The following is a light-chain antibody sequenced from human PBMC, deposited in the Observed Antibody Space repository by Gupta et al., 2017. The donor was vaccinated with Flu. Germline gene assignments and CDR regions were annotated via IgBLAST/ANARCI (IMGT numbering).Light chain of an antibody. CDR1: QSVSSY. CDR3: QQGRA. Sequence: SLSRGERATLSCRASQSVSSYLDWYQQKPGQAPRLLIYEASNRATGIPARFSGSGSGTDFTLTNSSLEPGDFAVYYCQQGRAFGQGTRLEIK. J-gene: IGKJ5*01. CDR2: EAS. V-gene: IGKV3-11*01.